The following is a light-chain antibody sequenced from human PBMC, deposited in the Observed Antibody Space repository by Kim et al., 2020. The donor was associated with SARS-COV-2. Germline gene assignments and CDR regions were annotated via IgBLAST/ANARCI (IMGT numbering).Light chain of an antibody. CDR1: QSVSSN. CDR2: GAS. J-gene: IGKJ2*01. V-gene: IGKV3-15*01. Sequence: VSPGKSAPLPCGARQSVSSNLARDQQKPGPAPRLLIFGASTRATGIPAKFSGSGSGTEFTFTISSLQSEDFAVDYWQQYNNLPPYTLGQGTKLEI. CDR3: QQYNNLPPYT.